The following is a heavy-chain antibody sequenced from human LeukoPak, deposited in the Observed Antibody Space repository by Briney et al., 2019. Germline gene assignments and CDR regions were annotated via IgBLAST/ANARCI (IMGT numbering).Heavy chain of an antibody. V-gene: IGHV4-34*01. Sequence: GSLRLSCAASGFTFSSYAMSWVRQAPGKGLEWIGEINHSGSTNYNPSLKSRVTISVDMSKNQFSLELSYVTAADTAVYYCARGPASGSNFAWFDPWGQGTLVTVSS. CDR3: ARGPASGSNFAWFDP. CDR2: INHSGST. D-gene: IGHD3-10*01. J-gene: IGHJ5*02. CDR1: GFTFSSYA.